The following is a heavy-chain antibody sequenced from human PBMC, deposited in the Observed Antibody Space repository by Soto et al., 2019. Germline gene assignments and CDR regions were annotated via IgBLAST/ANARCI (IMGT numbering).Heavy chain of an antibody. J-gene: IGHJ4*02. CDR1: GFTFSSYG. D-gene: IGHD2-2*01. V-gene: IGHV3-33*01. Sequence: QVQLVESGGGVVQPGRSLRLSCAASGFTFSSYGMHWVRQAPGKGLEWVAVIWYDGSNKYYADSVKGRFTISRDNSKNTLYLQMNSLRAEDTAVYYCATLYCSSTSCYSDWGQGTLVTVSS. CDR2: IWYDGSNK. CDR3: ATLYCSSTSCYSD.